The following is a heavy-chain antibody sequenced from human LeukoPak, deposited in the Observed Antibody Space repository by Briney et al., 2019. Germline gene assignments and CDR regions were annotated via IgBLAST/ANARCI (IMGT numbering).Heavy chain of an antibody. J-gene: IGHJ6*03. D-gene: IGHD1/OR15-1a*01. CDR1: GGTFSSYA. Sequence: SVKVSCKASGGTFSSYAISWVRQAPGQGLEWMGGIIPIFGTANYAQKFQGRVTITADESTSTAYMELSSLRSEDTAVYYCARAWYNWNNFSCYDYYMDVWGKGTTVTVSS. CDR3: ARAWYNWNNFSCYDYYMDV. V-gene: IGHV1-69*13. CDR2: IIPIFGTA.